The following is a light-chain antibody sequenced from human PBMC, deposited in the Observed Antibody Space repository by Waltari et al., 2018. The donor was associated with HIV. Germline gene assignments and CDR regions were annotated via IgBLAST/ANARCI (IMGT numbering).Light chain of an antibody. V-gene: IGKV4-1*01. J-gene: IGKJ1*01. CDR1: QSVLYSSNNKNY. CDR2: WAS. Sequence: DIVMTQSPDSLAVSLCERATINCKSSQSVLYSSNNKNYLAWYQQKPGQPPKLLIYWASTRESGVPDRFSGSESGTDFTLTISSLQAEDVAVYYCQQYFSTPWTFGQGTKVEIK. CDR3: QQYFSTPWT.